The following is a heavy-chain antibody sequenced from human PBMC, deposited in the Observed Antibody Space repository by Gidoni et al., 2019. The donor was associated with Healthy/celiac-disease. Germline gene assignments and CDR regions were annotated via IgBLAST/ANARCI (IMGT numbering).Heavy chain of an antibody. D-gene: IGHD5-12*01. CDR3: ATDLGLGDGYNLGGDIGRWGLHY. CDR2: FDPEDGET. Sequence: QVQLVQSGAEVKKPGASVKVSCKVSGYTLPELSMHWVRQAPGKGLEWMGGFDPEDGETSYAQKFQGRVTMTEDTSTDTAYMELSSLRSEDTAVYYCATDLGLGDGYNLGGDIGRWGLHYWGQGTLVTVSS. V-gene: IGHV1-24*01. J-gene: IGHJ4*02. CDR1: GYTLPELS.